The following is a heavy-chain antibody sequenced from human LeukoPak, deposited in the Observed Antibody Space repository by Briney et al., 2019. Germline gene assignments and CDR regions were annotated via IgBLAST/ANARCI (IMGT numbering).Heavy chain of an antibody. J-gene: IGHJ6*02. CDR1: GFTFSSYS. V-gene: IGHV3-21*01. D-gene: IGHD3-3*01. Sequence: PGGSLRLSCAASGFTFSSYSMNWVRQAPGKGREWVSSISSSSSYIYYADSVKGRFTISRDNAKNSLYLQMNSLRAEDTAVYYCAGPITIFGVGSDDYGMDVWGQGTTVTVSS. CDR3: AGPITIFGVGSDDYGMDV. CDR2: ISSSSSYI.